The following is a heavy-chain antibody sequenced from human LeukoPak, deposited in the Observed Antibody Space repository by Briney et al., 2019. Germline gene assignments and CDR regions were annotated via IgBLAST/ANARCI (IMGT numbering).Heavy chain of an antibody. Sequence: GGSLRLSCAASGFTFSTYEASWVRQAPGKGLEWVASISSSTTYIYYADSLKGRFTISRDVAKNSLYLQMISLRAEDTAVYYCAREVIGGNSAWGQGTLVTVSS. V-gene: IGHV3-21*01. D-gene: IGHD4-23*01. CDR3: AREVIGGNSA. CDR2: ISSSTTYI. CDR1: GFTFSTYE. J-gene: IGHJ4*02.